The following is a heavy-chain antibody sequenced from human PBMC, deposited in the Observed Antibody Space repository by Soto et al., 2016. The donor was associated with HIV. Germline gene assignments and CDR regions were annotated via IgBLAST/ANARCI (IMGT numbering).Heavy chain of an antibody. CDR3: ARDMVRGGIDY. CDR1: GFTFSSFW. J-gene: IGHJ4*02. V-gene: IGHV3-74*01. D-gene: IGHD3-10*01. CDR2: INTDGSST. Sequence: EVQLVESGGGLVQPGGSLRLSCAASGFTFSSFWMHWVRQAPGKGLVWVSRINTDGSSTSYADSVKGRFTISRDNAKNTLYLQMNSLRAEDTAVYYCARDMVRGGIDYWGQGNPGHRLL.